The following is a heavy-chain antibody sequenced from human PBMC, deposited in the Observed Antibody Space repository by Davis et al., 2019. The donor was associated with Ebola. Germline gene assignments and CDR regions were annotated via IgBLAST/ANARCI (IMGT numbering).Heavy chain of an antibody. V-gene: IGHV3-9*01. CDR2: INWNSGSM. J-gene: IGHJ4*02. CDR3: AKDIKGITAAGLDY. D-gene: IGHD6-13*01. Sequence: GGSLRLSCAASGFTFDDYAMHWVRQAPGKGLEWVSGINWNSGSMGYADPVMGRFTISRDNAKNSLYLQMNSLRAEDTALYYCAKDIKGITAAGLDYWGQGTLVTVSS. CDR1: GFTFDDYA.